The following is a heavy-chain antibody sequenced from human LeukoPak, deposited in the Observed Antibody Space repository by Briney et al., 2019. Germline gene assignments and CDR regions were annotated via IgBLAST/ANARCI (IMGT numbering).Heavy chain of an antibody. Sequence: SETLSLTCAVYGGSFSGYYWSWIRQPPGKGLEWIGEINHSGSTNYNPSLKSRVTISVDTSKNQFSLKLSSVTAADTAVYYCARGGKYGCSGGSCYADSWGQGTLVTVSS. D-gene: IGHD2-15*01. V-gene: IGHV4-34*01. CDR1: GGSFSGYY. CDR3: ARGGKYGCSGGSCYADS. J-gene: IGHJ5*01. CDR2: INHSGST.